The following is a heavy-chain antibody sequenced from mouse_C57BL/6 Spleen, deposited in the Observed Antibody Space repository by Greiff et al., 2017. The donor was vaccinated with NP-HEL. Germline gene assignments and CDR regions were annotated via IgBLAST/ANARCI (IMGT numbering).Heavy chain of an antibody. Sequence: EVQLQQSGTVLARPGASVKMSCKTSGYTFTSYWMHWVKQRPGQGLEWIGAIYPGNSDTSYNQKFKGKAKLTAVTSASTAYMELSSLTNEDAAVYYCTRGDYYGSSDYAMDYWGQGTSVTVSS. CDR3: TRGDYYGSSDYAMDY. CDR2: IYPGNSDT. D-gene: IGHD1-1*01. CDR1: GYTFTSYW. V-gene: IGHV1-5*01. J-gene: IGHJ4*01.